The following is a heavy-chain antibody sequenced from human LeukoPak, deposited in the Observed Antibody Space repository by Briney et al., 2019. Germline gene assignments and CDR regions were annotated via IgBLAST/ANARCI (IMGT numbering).Heavy chain of an antibody. CDR3: ARQSYSSADYYYYGMDV. CDR2: IIPIFGTA. J-gene: IGHJ6*02. V-gene: IGHV1-69*13. Sequence: SVKVSCKASGGTFRSYAIGWVRQAPGQVLEWMGGIIPIFGTANYAQKFQGRDTITADESTSTAYMELSSLRSEDTAVYYCARQSYSSADYYYYGMDVWGQGTTVTVSS. CDR1: GGTFRSYA. D-gene: IGHD6-13*01.